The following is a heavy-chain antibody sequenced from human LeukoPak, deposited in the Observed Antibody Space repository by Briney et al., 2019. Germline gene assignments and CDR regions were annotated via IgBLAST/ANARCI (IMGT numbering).Heavy chain of an antibody. D-gene: IGHD1-26*01. CDR3: AREASVGATGGEGYNWFDP. J-gene: IGHJ5*02. CDR1: EYTFTSYY. V-gene: IGHV1-46*01. CDR2: INPSGGST. Sequence: ASVKVSCKASEYTFTSYYMHWVRQAPGQGLEWMGIINPSGGSTSYAQKFQGRVTMTRDTSTSTVYMELSSLRSEDTAVYYCAREASVGATGGEGYNWFDPWGQGTLVTVSS.